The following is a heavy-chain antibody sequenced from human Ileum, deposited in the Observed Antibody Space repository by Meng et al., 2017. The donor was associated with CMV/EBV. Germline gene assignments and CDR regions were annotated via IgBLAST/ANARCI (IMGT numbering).Heavy chain of an antibody. CDR1: GGSLSGYY. CDR3: ARELKGTKYFDL. D-gene: IGHD3-16*01. J-gene: IGHJ2*01. CDR2: ISYSGST. Sequence: SETLSLTCVVYGGSLSGYYWSWIRQPPGKGLEWIGEISYSGSTNYNPSLKSRVAISVDTSKNQFSLKLSSVTAADTAVYFCARELKGTKYFDLWGRG. V-gene: IGHV4-34*01.